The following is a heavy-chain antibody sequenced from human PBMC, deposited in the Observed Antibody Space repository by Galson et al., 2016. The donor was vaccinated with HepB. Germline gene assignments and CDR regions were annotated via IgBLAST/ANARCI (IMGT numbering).Heavy chain of an antibody. CDR3: AKDTACTSTSCPGFFDY. V-gene: IGHV3-23*01. D-gene: IGHD2-2*01. Sequence: SLRLSCAASGFTFSSYAMSWVRQAPGKGLEWVPFISASGGYVRYAYSVKGRFTISRDTSKNTRLLQMHSLRPEDTAVYFCAKDTACTSTSCPGFFDYWGQGTLVTVSS. J-gene: IGHJ4*02. CDR1: GFTFSSYA. CDR2: ISASGGYV.